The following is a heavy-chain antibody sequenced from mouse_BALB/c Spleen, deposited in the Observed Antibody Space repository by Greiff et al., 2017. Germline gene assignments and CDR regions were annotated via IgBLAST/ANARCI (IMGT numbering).Heavy chain of an antibody. CDR2: ISSGSSTI. CDR1: GFTFSSFG. CDR3: ASSSTVAFDY. D-gene: IGHD1-1*01. J-gene: IGHJ2*01. Sequence: EVKLVESGGGLVQPGGSRKLSCAASGFTFSSFGMHWVRQAPEKGLEWVAYISSGSSTIYYADTVKGRFTISRDNPKNTLFLQMTSLRSEDTAMYYCASSSTVAFDYWGQGTTLTVSS. V-gene: IGHV5-17*02.